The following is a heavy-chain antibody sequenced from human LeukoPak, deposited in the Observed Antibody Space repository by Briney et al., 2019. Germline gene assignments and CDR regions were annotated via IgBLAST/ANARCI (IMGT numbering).Heavy chain of an antibody. D-gene: IGHD2-15*01. CDR3: AKDRMWRCSGGSCYSYYFDY. V-gene: IGHV3-30*18. J-gene: IGHJ4*02. CDR2: ISYDGSNK. CDR1: GFTFSSYG. Sequence: GGSLRLSCAASGFTFSSYGMHWVRQAPGKGLEWVAVISYDGSNKYYADSVKGRFTISRDNSKNTLYLQMNSLRAEDTAVYYCAKDRMWRCSGGSCYSYYFDYWGQGTLVTVSS.